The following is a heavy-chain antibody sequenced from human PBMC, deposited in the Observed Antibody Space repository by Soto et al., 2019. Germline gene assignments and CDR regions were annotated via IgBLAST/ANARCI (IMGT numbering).Heavy chain of an antibody. Sequence: EVKLLESGGGLVQPGGSLRLSCAASGFTFNTEAMTWVRQAPGKGVEWVSVISGAGGETYYADSVKGRFIISRDNSKNTVYPHMSRLRAEDTAVYCWAKTGVRIGWWEAFDVWGQGARVTVSS. CDR3: AKTGVRIGWWEAFDV. CDR1: GFTFNTEA. CDR2: ISGAGGET. D-gene: IGHD6-19*01. V-gene: IGHV3-23*01. J-gene: IGHJ3*01.